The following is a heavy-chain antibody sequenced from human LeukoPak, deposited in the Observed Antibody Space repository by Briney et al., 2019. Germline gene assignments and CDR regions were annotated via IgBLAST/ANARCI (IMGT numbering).Heavy chain of an antibody. CDR1: GYTFTSYY. Sequence: ASVKVSCKASGYTFTSYYMHWVRQAPGQGLEWMGIINPSGGSTSYAQRFQGRVTMTRDTSTSTVYMELSSLRSEDTAVYYCARDGYCSSTSCYRWDYGDYLIDYWGQGTLVTVSS. CDR2: INPSGGST. CDR3: ARDGYCSSTSCYRWDYGDYLIDY. D-gene: IGHD2-2*02. V-gene: IGHV1-46*01. J-gene: IGHJ4*02.